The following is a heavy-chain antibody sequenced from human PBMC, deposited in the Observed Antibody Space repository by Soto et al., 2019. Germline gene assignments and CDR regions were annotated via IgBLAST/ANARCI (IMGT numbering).Heavy chain of an antibody. CDR3: ARGGGCSGGSCYGPFDY. J-gene: IGHJ4*02. D-gene: IGHD2-15*01. CDR1: GGTFSSYA. V-gene: IGHV1-69*01. Sequence: QVQLVQSGAEVKKPGSSVKLSCKASGGTFSSYAISWVRQAPGQGLEWMGGIIPIFGTANYSQKFQGRVTTTADESTSTAYMELSSLRSEDTAVYYCARGGGCSGGSCYGPFDYWGQGTLVTV. CDR2: IIPIFGTA.